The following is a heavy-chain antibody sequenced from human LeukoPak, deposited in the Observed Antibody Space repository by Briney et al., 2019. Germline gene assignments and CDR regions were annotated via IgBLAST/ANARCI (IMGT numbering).Heavy chain of an antibody. CDR1: GGSISSGDYY. Sequence: SETLSLTCTASGGSISSGDYYWSWIRQPPGKGLEWIGYIYYSGSTYYNPSLKSRVTISVDTSKNQFSLKLSSVTAADTAVYYCARVGRGYYYDSSGYYYVVNQAFDIWGQGTMVTVSS. CDR2: IYYSGST. CDR3: ARVGRGYYYDSSGYYYVVNQAFDI. V-gene: IGHV4-30-4*01. J-gene: IGHJ3*02. D-gene: IGHD3-22*01.